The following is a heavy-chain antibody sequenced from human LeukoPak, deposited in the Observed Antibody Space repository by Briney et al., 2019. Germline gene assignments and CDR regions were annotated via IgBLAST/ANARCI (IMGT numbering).Heavy chain of an antibody. D-gene: IGHD2-2*01. CDR2: ISSDGSSI. Sequence: GGSLRLSCAASGFTFSSYWMHWVRQAPGQGLVWVSRISSDGSSISYADSVKGRFTISRDNAKNTLYPQLNSLRGEDTAVYYCARVPRNAWHQSDYWGQGTLVTVSS. CDR1: GFTFSSYW. CDR3: ARVPRNAWHQSDY. V-gene: IGHV3-74*01. J-gene: IGHJ4*02.